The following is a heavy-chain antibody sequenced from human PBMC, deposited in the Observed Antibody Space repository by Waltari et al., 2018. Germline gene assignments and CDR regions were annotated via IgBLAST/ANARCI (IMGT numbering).Heavy chain of an antibody. D-gene: IGHD2-15*01. CDR3: ASQEVAANHFDY. CDR2: ISGSGGST. Sequence: EVQLLESGGGLVQPGGSLSLSCAASGFTFSSYALRWVRQAPGKGLEWVSAISGSGGSTYYADSVKGRFTISRDNSKNTLYLQMNSLRAEDTAVYYCASQEVAANHFDYWGQGTLVTVSS. CDR1: GFTFSSYA. J-gene: IGHJ4*02. V-gene: IGHV3-23*01.